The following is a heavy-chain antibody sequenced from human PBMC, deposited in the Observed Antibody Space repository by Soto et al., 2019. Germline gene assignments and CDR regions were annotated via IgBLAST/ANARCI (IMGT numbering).Heavy chain of an antibody. J-gene: IGHJ6*02. V-gene: IGHV1-2*04. D-gene: IGHD1-26*01. CDR3: AREIVGATEYYYYGMDV. CDR1: GYTFTGYY. Sequence: ASVKVSYKASGYTFTGYYMHWGRQAPGQGLEWMGWINPNSGGTNYAQKFQGWVTMTRDTSISTAYMELSRLRSDDTAVYYCAREIVGATEYYYYGMDVWGQGTTVTVSS. CDR2: INPNSGGT.